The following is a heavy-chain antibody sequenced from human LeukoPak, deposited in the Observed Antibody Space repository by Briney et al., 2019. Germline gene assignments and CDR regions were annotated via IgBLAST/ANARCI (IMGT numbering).Heavy chain of an antibody. Sequence: SETLSLTCTVSGGSISSGGYYWSWIRQPPGKGLEWIGYIYHSGSTYYNSSLKSRVTISVDRSKNQFSLKLSSVTAADTAVYYCARLTPLRGVIRGETPLDYWGQGTLVTVSS. J-gene: IGHJ4*02. V-gene: IGHV4-30-2*01. CDR1: GGSISSGGYY. CDR2: IYHSGST. D-gene: IGHD3-10*01. CDR3: ARLTPLRGVIRGETPLDY.